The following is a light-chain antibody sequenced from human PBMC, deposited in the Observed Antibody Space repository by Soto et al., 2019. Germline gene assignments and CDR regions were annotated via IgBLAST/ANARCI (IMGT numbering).Light chain of an antibody. J-gene: IGKJ4*01. Sequence: DIQMTQSPSTLSASVGDRVTITCQAGQSISNWLAWYQQKPGKVPKLLIYKASTLESGVPSRFSGSASGTEFTLTISSLQPDDFAVYYCQQRSNWPLTFGGGTKVEIK. CDR3: QQRSNWPLT. CDR1: QSISNW. CDR2: KAS. V-gene: IGKV1-5*03.